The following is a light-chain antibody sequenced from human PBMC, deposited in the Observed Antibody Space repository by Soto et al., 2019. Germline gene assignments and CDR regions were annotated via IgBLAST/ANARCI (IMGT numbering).Light chain of an antibody. CDR1: SSNVGSHT. V-gene: IGLV1-44*01. CDR2: DNN. Sequence: QSVLTQPPSASGTPRQRVTISCSGSSSNVGSHTVNWYQQVPGTAPKLLIYDNNRRPSGVPDRFSGSKSATSASLAISGLQSDDEADYYCAAWDDSRNGVFGGGTKLTVL. CDR3: AAWDDSRNGV. J-gene: IGLJ2*01.